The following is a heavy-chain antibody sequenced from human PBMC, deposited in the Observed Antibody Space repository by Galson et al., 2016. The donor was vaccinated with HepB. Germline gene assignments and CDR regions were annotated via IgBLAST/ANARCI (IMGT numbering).Heavy chain of an antibody. V-gene: IGHV4-34*01. CDR2: INHSGST. D-gene: IGHD3-9*01. Sequence: SETLSLTCGVYGGSFSGYYWSWIRQPPGKGLEWIGEINHSGSTNYNPSLKSRVTISVDTSKNQFSLKLSSVTAADTAVYYCARGGRVLTGPEYYFDYWGQGTLVTVSS. J-gene: IGHJ4*02. CDR3: ARGGRVLTGPEYYFDY. CDR1: GGSFSGYY.